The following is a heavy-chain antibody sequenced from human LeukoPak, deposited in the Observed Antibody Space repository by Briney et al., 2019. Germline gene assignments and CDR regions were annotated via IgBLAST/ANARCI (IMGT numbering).Heavy chain of an antibody. V-gene: IGHV4-4*09. Sequence: SETLSLTCTVSGGSISSYYWSWIRQPPGKGLEWIGYIYTSGSTNYNPSLKSRVTISVDTSKNQFSLKLSSVTAADTAVYYCARHGYCSGGSCYRPFDYWGQGTLVTVSS. CDR3: ARHGYCSGGSCYRPFDY. D-gene: IGHD2-15*01. CDR2: IYTSGST. J-gene: IGHJ4*02. CDR1: GGSISSYY.